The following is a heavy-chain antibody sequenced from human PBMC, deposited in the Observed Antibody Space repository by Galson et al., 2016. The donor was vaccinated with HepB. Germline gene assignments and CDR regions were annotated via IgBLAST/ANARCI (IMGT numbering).Heavy chain of an antibody. D-gene: IGHD3-16*02. CDR2: ISGSGLFT. CDR1: GFNFNSYV. J-gene: IGHJ4*02. Sequence: SLRLSCAASGFNFNSYVMSWVRQAPGRGLEWVSGISGSGLFTYYADSVKGRFTISRDNSKNTLYLQMNSLRADDTAVYYCARDYPAFDYWGQGTLVTVST. CDR3: ARDYPAFDY. V-gene: IGHV3-23*01.